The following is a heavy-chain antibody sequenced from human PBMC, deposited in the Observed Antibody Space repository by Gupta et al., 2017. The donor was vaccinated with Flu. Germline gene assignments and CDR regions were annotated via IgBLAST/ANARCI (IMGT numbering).Heavy chain of an antibody. CDR1: YD. J-gene: IGHJ4*02. V-gene: IGHV1-2*06. CDR2: ITPDNGGT. Sequence: YDIHWVRQAPGQGLQWMGRITPDNGGTHYAQKFQGRVTMTRDTSLTTAYMELNRLRSDDTALYYCARARSYGSTWYYFDYWGQGSLITVSS. CDR3: ARARSYGSTWYYFDY. D-gene: IGHD6-13*01.